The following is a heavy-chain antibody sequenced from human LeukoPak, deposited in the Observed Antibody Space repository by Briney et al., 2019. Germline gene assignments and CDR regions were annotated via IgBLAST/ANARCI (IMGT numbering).Heavy chain of an antibody. CDR2: IYYSGGT. J-gene: IGHJ5*02. V-gene: IGHV4-59*01. Sequence: SETLSLTCTVSGGSISSYYWSWIRQPPGKGLEWIGYIYYSGGTNYNPSLKSRVTISVDTSKNQFSLKLSSVTAADTAVYYCARGRQLVWFDPWGQGTLVTVSS. D-gene: IGHD6-6*01. CDR1: GGSISSYY. CDR3: ARGRQLVWFDP.